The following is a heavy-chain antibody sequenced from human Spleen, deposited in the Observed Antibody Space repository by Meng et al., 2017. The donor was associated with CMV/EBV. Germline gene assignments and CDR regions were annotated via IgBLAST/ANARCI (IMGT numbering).Heavy chain of an antibody. CDR2: INHSGST. CDR1: GGSFSGYY. D-gene: IGHD1-26*01. Sequence: VYGGSFSGYYWSWIRQPPGKGLEWIGEINHSGSTNYNPSLKSRVTISVDTSKNQFSLKLSSVTAADTAVYYCARTYSGSYFNWLDPWGQGTLVTVSS. V-gene: IGHV4-34*01. CDR3: ARTYSGSYFNWLDP. J-gene: IGHJ5*02.